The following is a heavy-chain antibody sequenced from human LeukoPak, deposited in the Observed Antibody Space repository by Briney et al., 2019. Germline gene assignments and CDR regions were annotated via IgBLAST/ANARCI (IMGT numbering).Heavy chain of an antibody. CDR1: GYTFTSYY. J-gene: IGHJ4*02. V-gene: IGHV1-46*01. D-gene: IGHD3-16*01. CDR3: ARESRGGYYFDY. Sequence: ASVKVSCKASGYTFTSYYMHWVRQAPGQGLEWMGIINSSGGSTSYAQKFQGRVTMTRDTSTSTVYMELSSLRSEDTAVYYCARESRGGYYFDYWGQGTLVTVSS. CDR2: INSSGGST.